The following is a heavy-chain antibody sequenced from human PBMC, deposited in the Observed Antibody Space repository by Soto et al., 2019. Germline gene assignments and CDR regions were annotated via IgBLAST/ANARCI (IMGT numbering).Heavy chain of an antibody. D-gene: IGHD6-19*01. J-gene: IGHJ4*02. CDR1: GFTFSGSA. CDR3: TLSHVAATGNDY. CDR2: IRSKANSYAT. Sequence: EVQLVESGGGLVQPGGSLKLSCAASGFTFSGSAMHWVRQASGKGLEWVGRIRSKANSYATAYAASVKGRITISRDDSNNTAYLQMNSLKTEDTAVYYCTLSHVAATGNDYWGQGTLVTVAS. V-gene: IGHV3-73*01.